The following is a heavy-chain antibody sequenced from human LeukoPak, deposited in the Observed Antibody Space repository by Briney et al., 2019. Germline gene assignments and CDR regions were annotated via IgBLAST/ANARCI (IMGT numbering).Heavy chain of an antibody. CDR2: INSDGSST. Sequence: GGSLRLSRAASGFTLNSYWMHWVRPAPGKGLVWDSRINSDGSSTRYADSVKGRFTISRDNANNTLYLQMNSLRAEDTAVYYCARDYGSGFDYWGQGTLVTVSS. J-gene: IGHJ4*02. CDR3: ARDYGSGFDY. D-gene: IGHD3-3*01. V-gene: IGHV3-74*01. CDR1: GFTLNSYW.